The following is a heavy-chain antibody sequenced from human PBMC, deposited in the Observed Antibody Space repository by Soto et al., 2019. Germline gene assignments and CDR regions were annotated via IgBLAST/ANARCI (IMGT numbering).Heavy chain of an antibody. CDR1: GFSLSTSGVG. J-gene: IGHJ6*02. V-gene: IGHV2-5*02. Sequence: QITLKESGPTLVKPTQTLTLTCTFSGFSLSTSGVGVGWIRQPPGKALEWLALIYWDDDKRYSPSLKSRLTIPKDTSKXXVXLXXTNMDPVDTATYYCAHTIRQQLVLSGDYYYYGMDVWGQGTTVTVSS. CDR3: AHTIRQQLVLSGDYYYYGMDV. D-gene: IGHD6-13*01. CDR2: IYWDDDK.